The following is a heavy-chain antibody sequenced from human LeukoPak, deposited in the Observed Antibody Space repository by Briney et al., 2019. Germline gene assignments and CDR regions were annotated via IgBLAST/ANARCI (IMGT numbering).Heavy chain of an antibody. D-gene: IGHD3-22*01. V-gene: IGHV4-38-2*02. Sequence: PSETLSLTCTVSGYSLSSGYYWGWIRQPPGKGLEWIGSIHYTGSTYYNASLKSRVTISVDTSKNEFSLKLSSVTAADTAVYYCARDWPYYYDSNNWFDPWGQGTLVTVSS. CDR3: ARDWPYYYDSNNWFDP. CDR1: GYSLSSGYY. CDR2: IHYTGST. J-gene: IGHJ5*02.